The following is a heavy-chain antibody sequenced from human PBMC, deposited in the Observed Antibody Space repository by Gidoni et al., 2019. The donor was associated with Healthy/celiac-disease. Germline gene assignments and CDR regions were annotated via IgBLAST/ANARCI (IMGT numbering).Heavy chain of an antibody. J-gene: IGHJ3*02. D-gene: IGHD2-21*02. CDR3: ASALIAYCGGDCQIDAFDI. CDR2: IIPILGIE. CDR1: GGTFSSYT. Sequence: QVQLVHSGAEVKKPGSSVQVSCKASGGTFSSYTISWVRQAPGQVLEWMGRIIPILGIENYAQKFQGRVTITADKSTSTAYMELSSLRSEDTAVYYCASALIAYCGGDCQIDAFDIWGQGTMVTVSS. V-gene: IGHV1-69*02.